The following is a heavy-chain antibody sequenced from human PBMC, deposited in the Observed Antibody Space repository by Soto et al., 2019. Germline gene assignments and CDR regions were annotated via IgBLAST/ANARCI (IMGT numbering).Heavy chain of an antibody. CDR1: GYTFTSYG. V-gene: IGHV1-18*01. Sequence: QVQLVQSGAEVKKPGASVKVSCKASGYTFTSYGISWVRQAPGQGLEWMGWISAYNGNTNYAQKLQGRVTMTTDTPTSTAYMELRSLRSDDTAVYYCARADYGDYEGGFGGDFDYWGQGTLVTVSS. J-gene: IGHJ4*02. CDR2: ISAYNGNT. D-gene: IGHD4-17*01. CDR3: ARADYGDYEGGFGGDFDY.